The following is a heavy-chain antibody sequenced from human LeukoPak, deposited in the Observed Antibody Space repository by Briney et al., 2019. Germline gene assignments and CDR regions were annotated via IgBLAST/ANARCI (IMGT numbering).Heavy chain of an antibody. CDR1: GGSISSYY. CDR3: ARDWNDSSGYGGFEI. CDR2: IYFSGST. J-gene: IGHJ3*02. V-gene: IGHV4-59*01. Sequence: SETLSLTCTVSGGSISSYYWNWIRQPPGKGLEWIGYIYFSGSTNYNPSLKGRVTISVDTSKNQFSLNLSSVTAADTAVYYCARDWNDSSGYGGFEIWGQGTMLTVSS. D-gene: IGHD3-22*01.